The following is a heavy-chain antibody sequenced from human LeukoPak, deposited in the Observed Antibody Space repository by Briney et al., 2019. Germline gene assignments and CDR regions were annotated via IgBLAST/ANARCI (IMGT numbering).Heavy chain of an antibody. CDR3: VRHISTNTGYFDS. Sequence: SETLSLTCTVSGGSINSHSYYWGWIRQPPGKGLEWIGSVYYDGTSYSNPSLKSRAAVFVDTSRDQFSLGLSFVTAADTALYYCVRHISTNTGYFDSCGQGTLVSVSS. J-gene: IGHJ4*02. CDR2: VYYDGTS. CDR1: GGSINSHSYY. D-gene: IGHD5-24*01. V-gene: IGHV4-39*01.